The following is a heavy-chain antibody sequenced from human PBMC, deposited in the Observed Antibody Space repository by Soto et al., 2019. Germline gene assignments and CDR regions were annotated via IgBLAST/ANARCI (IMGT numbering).Heavy chain of an antibody. D-gene: IGHD6-19*01. CDR1: GFTISSYA. CDR2: ISGSGGST. Sequence: GGSLRLSCAASGFTISSYAMNWVRQAPGKGLEWVSVISGSGGSTYYADSVKGRFTISRDNSKNTLYLQMNSLRAEDTAVYYCASRSSGSYFDYWGQGTLVTVSS. J-gene: IGHJ4*02. V-gene: IGHV3-23*01. CDR3: ASRSSGSYFDY.